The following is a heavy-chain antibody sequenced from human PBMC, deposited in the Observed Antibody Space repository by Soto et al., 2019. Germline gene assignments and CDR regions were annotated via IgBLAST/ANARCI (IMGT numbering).Heavy chain of an antibody. CDR1: GYTFTSYD. V-gene: IGHV1-8*01. CDR3: ARGVFGAAAGEYYFDY. D-gene: IGHD6-13*01. J-gene: IGHJ4*02. Sequence: GASVKVSCKASGYTFTSYDINWVRQATGQGLEWMGWMNPNSGNTGYAQKFQGRVTMTRNTSISTAYMELSSLRSEDTAVYYCARGVFGAAAGEYYFDYWGQGTLVTVSS. CDR2: MNPNSGNT.